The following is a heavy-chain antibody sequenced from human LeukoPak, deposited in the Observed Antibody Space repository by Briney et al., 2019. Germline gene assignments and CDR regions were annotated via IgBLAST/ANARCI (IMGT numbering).Heavy chain of an antibody. CDR1: GGSISSYY. J-gene: IGHJ5*02. CDR2: IYYSGST. Sequence: SETLSLTCTVSGGSISSYYWSWIRQPPGKGLEWIGYIYYSGSTNYNPSLKSRVTISVDTSKNQFSLKLSSVTAADTAVYYCARGVRYQLLCADWFDPWGQGTLVTVSS. CDR3: ARGVRYQLLCADWFDP. D-gene: IGHD2-2*01. V-gene: IGHV4-59*01.